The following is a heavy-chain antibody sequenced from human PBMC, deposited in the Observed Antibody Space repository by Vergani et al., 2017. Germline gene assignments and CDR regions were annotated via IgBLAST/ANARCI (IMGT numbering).Heavy chain of an antibody. CDR3: ARDRDYYDSSGFPGGFGP. CDR1: GGTFSSYA. CDR2: IIPIFGTA. D-gene: IGHD3-22*01. Sequence: QVQLVQSGAEVKKPGSSVKVSCKASGGTFSSYAISWVRQAPGQGLEWMGGIIPIFGTANYAKKFQGRVTITADKSTSTAYMELSSLRSEDTAVYYCARDRDYYDSSGFPGGFGPWGQGTLVTVSS. V-gene: IGHV1-69*06. J-gene: IGHJ5*02.